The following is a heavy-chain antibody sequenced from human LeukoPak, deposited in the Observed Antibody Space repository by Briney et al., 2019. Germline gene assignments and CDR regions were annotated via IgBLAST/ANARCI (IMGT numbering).Heavy chain of an antibody. CDR3: ARDAAVAGTGDY. CDR2: IYYSGSA. CDR1: GGSISSYY. Sequence: SETLSLTCTVSGGSISSYYWSWIRQPPGKGLEWIGYIYYSGSANYNPSLKSRVTISVDTSKNQFSLKLSSVTAADTAVYYCARDAAVAGTGDYWGQGTLVTVSS. V-gene: IGHV4-59*12. D-gene: IGHD6-19*01. J-gene: IGHJ4*02.